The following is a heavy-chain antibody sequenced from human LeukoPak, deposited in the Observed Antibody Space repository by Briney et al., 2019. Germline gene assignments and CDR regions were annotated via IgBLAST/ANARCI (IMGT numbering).Heavy chain of an antibody. CDR1: GGSISTYY. V-gene: IGHV4-59*01. CDR3: ARSQSQSGSYRYYFTY. Sequence: RPSETLSLTCTVSGGSISTYYWTWIRQPPGKGLEWIGYMYYSGNSNYNPFLKSRVTMSLDPSKNRFSLKLSSVTAADTAVYYCARSQSQSGSYRYYFTYWGQGTLVTVSS. D-gene: IGHD1-26*01. CDR2: MYYSGNS. J-gene: IGHJ4*02.